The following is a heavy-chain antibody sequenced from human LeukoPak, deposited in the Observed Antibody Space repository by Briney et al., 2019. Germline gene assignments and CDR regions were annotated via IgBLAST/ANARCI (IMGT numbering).Heavy chain of an antibody. Sequence: SETLSLTCTVSGGSISSYYWSWIRQPPGKGLEWIGYIYYSGSTNYNPSLKSRVTISVDTSKNQFSLKLSSVTAADTAVYYCARVRYSYGIDYWGQGTLVTVSS. CDR1: GGSISSYY. CDR3: ARVRYSYGIDY. V-gene: IGHV4-59*01. CDR2: IYYSGST. J-gene: IGHJ4*02. D-gene: IGHD5-18*01.